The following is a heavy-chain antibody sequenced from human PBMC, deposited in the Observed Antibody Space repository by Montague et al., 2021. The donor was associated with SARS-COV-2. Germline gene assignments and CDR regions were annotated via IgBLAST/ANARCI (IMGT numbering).Heavy chain of an antibody. CDR1: GFTFSNYD. V-gene: IGHV3-48*03. D-gene: IGHD3-16*02. J-gene: IGHJ3*02. Sequence: SLRLSCAASGFTFSNYDMNWVRQAPGKGPEWISYISTSAYTTSYAGSVKGRFTISRDNGKNSLYLRMNSLRVADTAVYYCTRDYRSIVGDGLDIWGQGTKVTVSS. CDR2: ISTSAYTT. CDR3: TRDYRSIVGDGLDI.